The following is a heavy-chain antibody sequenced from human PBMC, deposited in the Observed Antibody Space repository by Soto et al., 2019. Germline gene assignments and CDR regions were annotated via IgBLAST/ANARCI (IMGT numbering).Heavy chain of an antibody. CDR3: ARVYKLQLVLPSYAMDV. CDR2: ISAYNGNT. Sequence: ASGKVSCKASGYTITRYGISWVRQAPGQGHERMGWISAYNGNTNYAQKLQGRVTMTTDTSTSTAYMELRRLRSDDTGGYYRARVYKLQLVLPSYAMDVWGQATTVTLSS. CDR1: GYTITRYG. D-gene: IGHD6-13*01. J-gene: IGHJ6*02. V-gene: IGHV1-18*01.